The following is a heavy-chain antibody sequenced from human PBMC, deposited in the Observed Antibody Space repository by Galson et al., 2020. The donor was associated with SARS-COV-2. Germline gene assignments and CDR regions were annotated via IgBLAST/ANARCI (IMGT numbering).Heavy chain of an antibody. CDR3: ARGDSGTSMSLFDY. V-gene: IGHV3-21*01. J-gene: IGHJ4*02. CDR1: RFTFSSYS. Sequence: GESLKISCAVSRFTFSSYSMSWVRQAPGKGLEWVSSISSSSSYIYYADSMKGRFTISRDNAKNSLYLQVNSLRAEDTAIYYCARGDSGTSMSLFDYWGQGTLVTVSS. D-gene: IGHD3-10*01. CDR2: ISSSSSYI.